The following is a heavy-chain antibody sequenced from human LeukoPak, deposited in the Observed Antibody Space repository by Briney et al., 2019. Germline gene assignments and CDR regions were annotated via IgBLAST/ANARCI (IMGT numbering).Heavy chain of an antibody. CDR2: IYPGDSDT. D-gene: IGHD3-22*01. Sequence: GGSLQISCKGSGYSFTNYWIAWVRQMPGKGLEWMGIIYPGDSDTRYRPSFQDQVTISADKSISTAYLQWSSLKASDTAMYYCAGAGSGYFNFDYWGQGTLVTASS. V-gene: IGHV5-51*01. CDR3: AGAGSGYFNFDY. CDR1: GYSFTNYW. J-gene: IGHJ4*02.